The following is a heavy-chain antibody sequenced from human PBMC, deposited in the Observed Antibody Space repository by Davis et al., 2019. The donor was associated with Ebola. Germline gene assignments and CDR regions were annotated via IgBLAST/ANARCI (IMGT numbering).Heavy chain of an antibody. Sequence: GESLKISCAASGFIFSSYVMSWVRRAPGKGLEWVSAISGSGGTTYYADSVKGRVTISRDNSKNTVYLQMNSLRAEDTAVYYCASTYSSSWHAFDIWGQGTMVTVSS. D-gene: IGHD6-13*01. V-gene: IGHV3-23*01. CDR1: GFIFSSYV. CDR2: ISGSGGTT. CDR3: ASTYSSSWHAFDI. J-gene: IGHJ3*02.